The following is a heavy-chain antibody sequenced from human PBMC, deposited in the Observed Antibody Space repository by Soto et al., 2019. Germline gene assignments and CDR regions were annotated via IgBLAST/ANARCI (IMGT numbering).Heavy chain of an antibody. CDR3: ARDLNCSGGSCYDAFDI. J-gene: IGHJ3*02. CDR2: ISSSSSTI. V-gene: IGHV3-48*02. Sequence: PGGSLRLSCAASGFTFSSYSMNWVRQAPGKGLEWVSYISSSSSTIYYADSVKGRFTISRDNAKNSLYLQMNSPRDEDTAVYYCARDLNCSGGSCYDAFDIWGQGTMVTVSS. CDR1: GFTFSSYS. D-gene: IGHD2-15*01.